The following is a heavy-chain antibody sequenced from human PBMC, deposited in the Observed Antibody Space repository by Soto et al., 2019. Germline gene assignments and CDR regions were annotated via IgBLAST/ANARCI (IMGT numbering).Heavy chain of an antibody. CDR1: GFTFSSYG. J-gene: IGHJ4*02. CDR3: GKGGWYFDY. V-gene: IGHV3-30*18. D-gene: IGHD6-19*01. CDR2: ILYDGSNK. Sequence: QVQLVESGGGVVQPGRSLRLSCAASGFTFSSYGMHWVRQAPGKGLEWVAVILYDGSNKYYADSVKGRFTISRDNSKNTLYLQMNSLRAEDTAVYYCGKGGWYFDYWGQGTLVTVSS.